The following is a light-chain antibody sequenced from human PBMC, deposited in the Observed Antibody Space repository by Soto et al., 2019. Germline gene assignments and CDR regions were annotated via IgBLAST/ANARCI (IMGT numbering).Light chain of an antibody. CDR2: GAS. Sequence: EIVLTQAPRTLYMSPGERATLSCRASQSVSSSYLAWYQQKPGQAPRLLIYGASSRATGIPDRFSGSGSGTDFTLTISRLEPEDFAVYYCQQYGSSPITFGQGTRLEI. CDR1: QSVSSSY. V-gene: IGKV3-20*01. CDR3: QQYGSSPIT. J-gene: IGKJ5*01.